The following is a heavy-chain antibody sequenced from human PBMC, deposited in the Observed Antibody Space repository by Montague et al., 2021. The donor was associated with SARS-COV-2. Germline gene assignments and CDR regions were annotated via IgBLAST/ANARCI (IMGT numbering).Heavy chain of an antibody. CDR1: GGSISSSSYY. Sequence: SETLSLTCTVSGGSISSSSYYWAWIRQPPGKGLEWIGSIYYRGSTYYNPSLKSRVIISVDTSKNQLSLKLSSVTAADTAVYYCATQEDPSGCIPGPFDFWGQGTLLTVSS. J-gene: IGHJ4*02. CDR3: ATQEDPSGCIPGPFDF. CDR2: IYYRGST. D-gene: IGHD6-19*01. V-gene: IGHV4-39*01.